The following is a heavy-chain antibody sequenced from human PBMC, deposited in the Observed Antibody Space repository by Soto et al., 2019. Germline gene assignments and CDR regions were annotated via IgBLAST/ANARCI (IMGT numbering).Heavy chain of an antibody. CDR1: GGSISSYY. D-gene: IGHD5-12*01. Sequence: SETLSLTCTVSGGSISSYYWSWIRQPPGKGLEWIGYIYYSGSTNYNPSLKSRVTISVDTSKNQFSLKLSSVTAADTAVYYCARLLVATTRYFDYWGQGTLVTVSS. CDR2: IYYSGST. CDR3: ARLLVATTRYFDY. J-gene: IGHJ4*02. V-gene: IGHV4-59*08.